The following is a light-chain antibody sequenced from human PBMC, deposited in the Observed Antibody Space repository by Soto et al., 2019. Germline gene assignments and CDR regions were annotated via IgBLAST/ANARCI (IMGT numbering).Light chain of an antibody. V-gene: IGLV2-23*03. J-gene: IGLJ2*01. CDR1: SSDVGSYNL. CDR2: EGS. CDR3: CSYAGSSTFVV. Sequence: QSALTQPASVSGSPGQSITISCTGTSSDVGSYNLVSWYQQHPGKAPKLMIYEGSKRPSGVSNRFSGSKSGNTASLTISGVQAEDGGDYYCCSYAGSSTFVVFGGGTKVTVL.